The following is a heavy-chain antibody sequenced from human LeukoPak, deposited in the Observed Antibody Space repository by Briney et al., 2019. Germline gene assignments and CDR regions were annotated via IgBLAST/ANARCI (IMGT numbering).Heavy chain of an antibody. CDR2: INHSGST. Sequence: PSETLSLTCAVYGGSFSGYYWSWIRQPPGKGLEWIGEINHSGSTNYNPSLKSRVTISVDTSKNQFSLKLSSVTAADTAVYYCARGAGMQWLLRGRYNWFDPWGQGTLVTVSS. CDR3: ARGAGMQWLLRGRYNWFDP. J-gene: IGHJ5*02. V-gene: IGHV4-34*01. CDR1: GGSFSGYY. D-gene: IGHD3-22*01.